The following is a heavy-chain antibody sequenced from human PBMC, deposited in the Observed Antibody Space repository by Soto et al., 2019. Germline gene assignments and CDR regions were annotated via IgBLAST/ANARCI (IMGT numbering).Heavy chain of an antibody. D-gene: IGHD2-2*01. CDR3: ARGGYCSSTSCLRTYYYYYYMDV. CDR1: GGSCSGYY. CDR2: INHSGST. Sequence: SETLSLTCAVYGGSCSGYYWSWIRQPPGKGLEWIGEINHSGSTNYNPSLKSRVTISVDTSKNQFSLKLSSVTAADTAVYYCARGGYCSSTSCLRTYYYYYYMDVWGKGTTVTVSS. J-gene: IGHJ6*03. V-gene: IGHV4-34*01.